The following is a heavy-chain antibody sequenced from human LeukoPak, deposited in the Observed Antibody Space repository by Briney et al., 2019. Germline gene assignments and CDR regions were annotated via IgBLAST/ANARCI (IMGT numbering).Heavy chain of an antibody. CDR1: GYTFTGYY. D-gene: IGHD4-17*01. V-gene: IGHV1-2*02. J-gene: IGHJ3*02. CDR3: VRDGDSHAFDI. CDR2: INPNSGGT. Sequence: ASVKVSCKASGYTFTGYYMHWVRQAPGQGLEWMGWINPNSGGTNYAQKFQGRVTMTRDTSTSTVYMELSSLRSEDTAVYYCVRDGDSHAFDIWGQGTMVTVSS.